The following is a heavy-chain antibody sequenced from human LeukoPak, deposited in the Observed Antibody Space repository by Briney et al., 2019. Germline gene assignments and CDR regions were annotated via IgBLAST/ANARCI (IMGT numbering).Heavy chain of an antibody. CDR2: IKSKADGATI. CDR1: GFTISEAW. D-gene: IGHD2-8*01. V-gene: IGHV3-15*01. J-gene: IGHJ4*02. CDR3: MTDVLWDTAGY. Sequence: TGGSLRLSCAASGFTISEAWMSWVRQAPGKGLEWVGRIKSKADGATIDYAAPVKGRFSISRDDSENTLYLRMSRLKTEDTAVYYCMTDVLWDTAGYWGQGTLVTVSS.